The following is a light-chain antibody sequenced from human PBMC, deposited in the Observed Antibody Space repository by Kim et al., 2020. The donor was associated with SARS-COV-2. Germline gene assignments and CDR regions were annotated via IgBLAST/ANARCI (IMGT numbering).Light chain of an antibody. V-gene: IGLV2-8*01. CDR1: SSDVGGYNY. Sequence: GQSDTISCTRTSSDVGGYNYVSWYQQHPGKAPKLMIYEVSKRPSGVPDRFSGSKSGNTASLTVSGLQAEDEADYYCSSYAGSNNYVFGTGTKVTVL. CDR2: EVS. J-gene: IGLJ1*01. CDR3: SSYAGSNNYV.